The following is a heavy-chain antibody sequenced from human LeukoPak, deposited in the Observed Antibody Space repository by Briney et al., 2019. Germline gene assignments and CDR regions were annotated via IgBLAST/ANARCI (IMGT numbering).Heavy chain of an antibody. CDR1: GFTFRSYG. D-gene: IGHD5-24*01. CDR3: ARDAGWLRFYWDFYL. V-gene: IGHV3-30*03. CDR2: ISHDGSDK. J-gene: IGHJ2*01. Sequence: GGSLRLSCAVSGFTFRSYGMHWVRQAPGQGLEWVAVISHDGSDKYYADSVKGRFTISRDNSKNTVFLEMNSLRSEDTALYLCARDAGWLRFYWDFYLWGRGTLVAVSS.